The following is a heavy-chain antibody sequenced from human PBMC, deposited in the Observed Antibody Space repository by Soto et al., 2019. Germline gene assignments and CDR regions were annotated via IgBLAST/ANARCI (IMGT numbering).Heavy chain of an antibody. CDR1: GYSISSGYY. J-gene: IGHJ4*02. CDR3: ARDTTFGGVIVMYYFDY. V-gene: IGHV4-38-2*02. Sequence: PSETLSLTCAVSGYSISSGYYWGWIRQPPGKGLEWIGSIYHSGSTYYNPSLKSRVTISVDTSKNQFSLKLSSVTAADTAVYYCARDTTFGGVIVMYYFDYWGQGTQVTVSS. CDR2: IYHSGST. D-gene: IGHD3-16*02.